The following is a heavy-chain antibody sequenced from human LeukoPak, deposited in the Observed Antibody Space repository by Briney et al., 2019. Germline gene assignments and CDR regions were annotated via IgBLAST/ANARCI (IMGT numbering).Heavy chain of an antibody. D-gene: IGHD1-14*01. CDR1: GFTFSSYT. V-gene: IGHV3-21*01. CDR2: ISSSINYI. CDR3: AKSRTSSPYDKNLNF. J-gene: IGHJ4*02. Sequence: GGSLRLSCAASGFTFSSYTMSWVREAPGKGLEWVSSISSSINYIYHADSVKGRFTISRDDAQNSVYLQMNSLKDEDTAVYYCAKSRTSSPYDKNLNFWGQGTLVIVSS.